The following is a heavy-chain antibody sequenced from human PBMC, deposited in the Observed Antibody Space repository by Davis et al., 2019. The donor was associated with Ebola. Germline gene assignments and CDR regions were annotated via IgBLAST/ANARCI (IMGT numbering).Heavy chain of an antibody. CDR2: ISSSGSTI. D-gene: IGHD3-10*01. V-gene: IGHV3-48*03. J-gene: IGHJ6*02. CDR3: ARGWYGSGSYHTVLRMDV. CDR1: GFTFSSYE. Sequence: PGGSLRLSCAASGFTFSSYEMNWVRQAPGKGLEWVSYISSSGSTIYYADSVKGRFTISRDNAKNSLYLQMNSLRAEDTAVYYCARGWYGSGSYHTVLRMDVWGQGTTVTVSS.